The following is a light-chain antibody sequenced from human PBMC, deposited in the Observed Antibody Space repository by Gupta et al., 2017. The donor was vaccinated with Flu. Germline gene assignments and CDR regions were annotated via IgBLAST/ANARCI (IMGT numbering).Light chain of an antibody. V-gene: IGKV3-20*01. J-gene: IGKJ1*01. CDR2: GAS. CDR3: HQDDSTRST. CDR1: QSVSSSY. Sequence: EFVLTQSPGTLSLSPGESATLSCRASQSVSSSYLAWYQQRPGQAPRLLIYGASSRATGIPDRFSGCGSGTDFTLTISRLDAEDLAVYYCHQDDSTRSTFGPGTKVEV.